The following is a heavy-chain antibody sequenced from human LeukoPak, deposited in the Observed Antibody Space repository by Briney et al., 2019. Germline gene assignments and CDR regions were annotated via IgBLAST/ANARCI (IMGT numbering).Heavy chain of an antibody. D-gene: IGHD3-10*01. CDR2: ISGSGGST. CDR3: AMHPPGSYHDY. V-gene: IGHV3-23*01. Sequence: PGGSLRLSCAASGFTFSSYAMSSVRQAPGKGLEWVSAISGSGGSTYYAASVKGRFTISRDNSKNTLFLQMNSLRVEDTAVYYCAMHPPGSYHDYWGQGTLVTVSS. J-gene: IGHJ4*02. CDR1: GFTFSSYA.